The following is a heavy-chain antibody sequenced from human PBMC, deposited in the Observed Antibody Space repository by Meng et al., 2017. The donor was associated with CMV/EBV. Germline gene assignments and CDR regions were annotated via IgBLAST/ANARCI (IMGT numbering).Heavy chain of an antibody. Sequence: QEQLVQSGAGMKKPGASVKVSCTTSGFTFSDYHTRWVRQAPGQGLEWMGWVNSNNDATNYARKFQGRVSMTRDTSISTAHMELSRLMSDDTAVYYCVRSSGWSLFDYWGQGTLVTVSS. CDR2: VNSNNDAT. D-gene: IGHD6-19*01. CDR3: VRSSGWSLFDY. V-gene: IGHV1-2*02. J-gene: IGHJ4*02. CDR1: GFTFSDYH.